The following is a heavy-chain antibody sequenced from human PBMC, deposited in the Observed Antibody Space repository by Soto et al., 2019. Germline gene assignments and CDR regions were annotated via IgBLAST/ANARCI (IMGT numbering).Heavy chain of an antibody. CDR2: IYYSGST. Sequence: SETLSLTCTVSGDSISSSHYYWDWIRQPPGKGLEWIGSIYYSGSTYYNPSLKSRVTISVDTSKNQFSLILSSVTAADTAGYYCANRPGGRAHYYDIWGQGTMVTVSS. CDR1: GDSISSSHYY. CDR3: ANRPGGRAHYYDI. V-gene: IGHV4-39*01. D-gene: IGHD3-10*01. J-gene: IGHJ3*02.